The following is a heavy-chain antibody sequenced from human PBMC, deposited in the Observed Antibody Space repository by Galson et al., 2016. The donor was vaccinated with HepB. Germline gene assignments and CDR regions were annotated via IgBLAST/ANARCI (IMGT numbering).Heavy chain of an antibody. V-gene: IGHV1-46*01. D-gene: IGHD3-22*01. J-gene: IGHJ4*02. Sequence: SVKVSCKASGYTFTSYYMHWVRQAPGQGLEWMGAINPSGGSTSYAKKFQGRVTMTRGTSRTTVYMELNSLRSEDTAVYYCAKKSTDHYENSGLGYWGQGTLVTVSS. CDR3: AKKSTDHYENSGLGY. CDR2: INPSGGST. CDR1: GYTFTSYY.